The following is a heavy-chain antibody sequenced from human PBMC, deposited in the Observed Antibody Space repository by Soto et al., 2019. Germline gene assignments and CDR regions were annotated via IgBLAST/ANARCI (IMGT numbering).Heavy chain of an antibody. V-gene: IGHV4-30-4*01. Sequence: QVQLQGSGPRLVKPSQTLSLTCTVSGDSIGSGDYYWTWIRQPPGKGLEWIGYIYYIGTTFYNPYLESRVNISVDTSKNQFSLRVTSVTAADTAVYYCARGSTYYGFVTWGQGTLITVSS. CDR2: IYYIGTT. D-gene: IGHD3-10*01. CDR3: ARGSTYYGFVT. J-gene: IGHJ5*02. CDR1: GDSIGSGDYY.